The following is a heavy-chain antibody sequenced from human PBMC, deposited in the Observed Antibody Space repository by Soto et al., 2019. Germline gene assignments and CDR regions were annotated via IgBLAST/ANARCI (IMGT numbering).Heavy chain of an antibody. D-gene: IGHD5-12*01. CDR3: ARRLYGYNPFYYFDY. Sequence: QVQLQESGPGLVKPSQTLSLTCTVSGGSISSGGYYWSWIRQHPGKGLEWIGYIYYSGSTYYNPSRKNRVTISVDTSKNQFSLKLSSVTASDTAVYYCARRLYGYNPFYYFDYWGQGTLVTVSS. V-gene: IGHV4-31*03. J-gene: IGHJ4*02. CDR1: GGSISSGGYY. CDR2: IYYSGST.